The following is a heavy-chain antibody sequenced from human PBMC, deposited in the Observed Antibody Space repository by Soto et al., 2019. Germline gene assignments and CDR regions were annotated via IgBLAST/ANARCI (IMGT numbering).Heavy chain of an antibody. CDR2: ISYDGSNK. CDR3: ARDMFYYDSGGLFDY. D-gene: IGHD3-22*01. CDR1: GFTFSGYA. J-gene: IGHJ4*02. V-gene: IGHV3-30-3*01. Sequence: GGSLRLSCAASGFTFSGYAIHWVRQAPGKGLEWVAVISYDGSNKDYADSVKGRFSISRDNSKNTLYLQMNSLRAEDTAVYYCARDMFYYDSGGLFDYWGQGTLVTVSS.